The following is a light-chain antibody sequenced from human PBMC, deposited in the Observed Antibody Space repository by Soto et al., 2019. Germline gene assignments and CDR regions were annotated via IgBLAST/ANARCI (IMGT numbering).Light chain of an antibody. CDR2: GAS. CDR1: QSVSSN. V-gene: IGKV3-15*01. CDR3: QQYNNWPPGYT. J-gene: IGKJ2*01. Sequence: EIVMTQSPATLSVSPGERATLSCRASQSVSSNLAWYQQQPGQDPSLLIYGASTRATGIPTRLSGSGSGTEFTLTISSLQAEDFAVYYYQQYNNWPPGYTFGQGTKLEIK.